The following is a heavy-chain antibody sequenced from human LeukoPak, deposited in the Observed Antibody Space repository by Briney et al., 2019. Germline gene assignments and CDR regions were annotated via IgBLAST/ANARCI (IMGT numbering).Heavy chain of an antibody. D-gene: IGHD5-12*01. Sequence: GGSLRLSCAASGFTFSSYWMHWVRQAPGKGLVWVSRINNDGSSTAYADSVKGRFTISRDNAKNTLYLQMNSLRAEDTAVYYCATVRGYSAYDLSSWGQGTLVTVSS. V-gene: IGHV3-74*01. CDR3: ATVRGYSAYDLSS. J-gene: IGHJ5*02. CDR1: GFTFSSYW. CDR2: INNDGSST.